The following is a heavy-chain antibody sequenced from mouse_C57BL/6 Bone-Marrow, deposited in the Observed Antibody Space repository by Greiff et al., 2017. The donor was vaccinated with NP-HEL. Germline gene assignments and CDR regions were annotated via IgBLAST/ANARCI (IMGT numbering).Heavy chain of an antibody. V-gene: IGHV1-74*01. Sequence: QVQLQQPGAELVKPGASVKVSCKASGYTFTSYWMHWVKQRPGQGLEWIGRIHPSDSDTNYNQKFKGKATLTVDESSSTAYMHLSSLTSEDSAVDCCASYGTYGGAWFAYWGQGTLVTVSA. CDR2: IHPSDSDT. CDR3: ASYGTYGGAWFAY. J-gene: IGHJ3*01. D-gene: IGHD2-1*01. CDR1: GYTFTSYW.